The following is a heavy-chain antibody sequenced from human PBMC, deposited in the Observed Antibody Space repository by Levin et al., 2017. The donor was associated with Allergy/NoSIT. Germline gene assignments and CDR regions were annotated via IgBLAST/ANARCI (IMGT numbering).Heavy chain of an antibody. D-gene: IGHD1-1*01. J-gene: IGHJ4*02. CDR1: GGSISSYY. Sequence: PSQTLSLTCTVSGGSISSYYWSWIRQPPGKGLEWIGYIYYSGSTNYNPSLKSRVTISVDTSKNQFSLKLSSVTAADTAVYYCARVRTGILDYWGQGTLVTVSS. CDR2: IYYSGST. CDR3: ARVRTGILDY. V-gene: IGHV4-59*01.